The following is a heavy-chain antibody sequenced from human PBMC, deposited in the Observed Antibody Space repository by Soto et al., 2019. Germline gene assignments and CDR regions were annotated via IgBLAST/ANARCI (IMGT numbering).Heavy chain of an antibody. Sequence: GGSLRLSCASTGFTFSSYNIHWGRQAPGKGLEWVAVIWYDGSNKYYADSVKGRFTISRDNSKNTLYLQMNSLRAEDPAVYYCARGLDSSSAYFDYWGQGTLVTVSS. D-gene: IGHD6-6*01. J-gene: IGHJ4*02. CDR3: ARGLDSSSAYFDY. CDR1: GFTFSSYN. CDR2: IWYDGSNK. V-gene: IGHV3-33*01.